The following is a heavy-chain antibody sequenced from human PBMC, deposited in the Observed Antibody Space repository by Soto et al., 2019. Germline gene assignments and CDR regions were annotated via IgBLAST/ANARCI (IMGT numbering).Heavy chain of an antibody. D-gene: IGHD1-26*01. Sequence: EVQLVESGGGLVQPGGSLRLSCAASGFTFSDHYMDWVRQAPGKGLEWVGRTRNKANSYFTEYAASVKGRFTISRDDSKNSLYLQMNSLKTDDTAVYYCPRYSGSYSRHFDYWGQGTLVTVSS. CDR2: TRNKANSYFT. CDR3: PRYSGSYSRHFDY. V-gene: IGHV3-72*01. CDR1: GFTFSDHY. J-gene: IGHJ4*02.